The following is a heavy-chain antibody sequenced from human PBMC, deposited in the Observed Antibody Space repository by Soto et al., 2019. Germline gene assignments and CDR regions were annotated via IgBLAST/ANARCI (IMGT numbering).Heavy chain of an antibody. CDR1: GGSISSGDYY. D-gene: IGHD4-17*01. J-gene: IGHJ4*02. Sequence: QVQLQESGPGLVKPSQTLSLTCTVSGGSISSGDYYWSWIRQPPGKGLEWIGYIYYCGSTYYNPSVKSGVTEPVDTSKNPCSLRLSSVTAADTAVYYCASVAPYGTAQNWGQGTLVTVSS. CDR3: ASVAPYGTAQN. CDR2: IYYCGST. V-gene: IGHV4-30-4*01.